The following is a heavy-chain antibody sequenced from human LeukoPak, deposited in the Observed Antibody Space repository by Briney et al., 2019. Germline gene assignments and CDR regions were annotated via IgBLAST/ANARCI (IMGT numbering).Heavy chain of an antibody. J-gene: IGHJ4*02. CDR2: IYTSGST. CDR3: ARAGYCSGGSCYSFDH. V-gene: IGHV4-4*07. CDR1: GGSISSYY. Sequence: SETLSLTCTVSGGSISSYYWSWIRQPAGKGLEWIGRIYTSGSTNYNPSLRSRGTMSVDTSKNQFSLKLSSVTAADTAVYYCARAGYCSGGSCYSFDHWGQGTLVTVSS. D-gene: IGHD2-15*01.